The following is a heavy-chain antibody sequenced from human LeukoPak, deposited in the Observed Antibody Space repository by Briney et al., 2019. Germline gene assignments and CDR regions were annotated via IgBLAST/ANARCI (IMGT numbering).Heavy chain of an antibody. V-gene: IGHV1-2*02. CDR1: GYTFTGYY. J-gene: IGHJ4*02. D-gene: IGHD2-15*01. CDR2: INPNSGGT. Sequence: ASVKVSCKASGYTFTGYYMHWVRQAPGQGLEWMGWINPNSGGTNYAQKFQGRVTMTRDTSISTAYMELSRLRSDDTAMYYCAREAARGFVVVVAATLGHYFDYWGQGTLVTVSS. CDR3: AREAARGFVVVVAATLGHYFDY.